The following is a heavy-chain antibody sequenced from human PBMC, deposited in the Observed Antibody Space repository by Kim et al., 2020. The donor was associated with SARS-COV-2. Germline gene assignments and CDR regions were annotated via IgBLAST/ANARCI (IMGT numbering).Heavy chain of an antibody. CDR3: ARERMITFGGVIVTLSSL. Sequence: KSRVTISVDTSKNQFSLKLSSVTAADTAVYYCARERMITFGGVIVTLSSLWGQGTLVTVSS. J-gene: IGHJ4*02. D-gene: IGHD3-16*02. V-gene: IGHV4-39*02.